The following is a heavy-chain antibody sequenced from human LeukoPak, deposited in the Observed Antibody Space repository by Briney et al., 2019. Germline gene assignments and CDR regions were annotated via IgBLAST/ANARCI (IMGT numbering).Heavy chain of an antibody. CDR1: GGSFSGYY. Sequence: PSETLSLTCAVYGGSFSGYYWSWIRQPPGKGLEWIGEINHSGSTNYNPSLKGRVTISVDTSKNQFSLKLSSVTAADTAVYYCARGGHGYSSSDDYFDYWGQGTLVTVSS. J-gene: IGHJ4*02. D-gene: IGHD6-6*01. CDR3: ARGGHGYSSSDDYFDY. CDR2: INHSGST. V-gene: IGHV4-34*01.